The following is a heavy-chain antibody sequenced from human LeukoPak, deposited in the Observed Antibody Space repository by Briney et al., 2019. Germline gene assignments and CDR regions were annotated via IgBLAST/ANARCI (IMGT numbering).Heavy chain of an antibody. Sequence: GGSLRLSCAASGFTLTSDSMNWVRQAPGKGLEWISYISSGTTTTYYADSVKGRFTISRDNAGNSLYLQINSLRVDDTAVYYCAKGTVGAKYWGQGTLVIVSS. CDR2: ISSGTTTT. CDR1: GFTLTSDS. D-gene: IGHD1-26*01. V-gene: IGHV3-48*04. J-gene: IGHJ4*02. CDR3: AKGTVGAKY.